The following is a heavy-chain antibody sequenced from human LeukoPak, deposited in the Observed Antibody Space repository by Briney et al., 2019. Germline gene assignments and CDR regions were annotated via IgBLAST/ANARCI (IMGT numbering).Heavy chain of an antibody. CDR3: GLISGSYLYYYYGMVV. D-gene: IGHD1-26*01. V-gene: IGHV1-8*01. J-gene: IGHJ6*02. CDR2: MNPNSGNT. CDR1: GYTFTSYD. Sequence: ASVKVSCKASGYTFTSYDINWVRQATGQGLERMGWMNPNSGNTGYAQKFQGRVTMTRNTSISTAYMELSSLRSEDTAVYYCGLISGSYLYYYYGMVVWGQGTTVTVSS.